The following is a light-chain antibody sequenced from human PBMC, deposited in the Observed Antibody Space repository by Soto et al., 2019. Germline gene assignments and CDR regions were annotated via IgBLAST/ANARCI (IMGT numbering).Light chain of an antibody. V-gene: IGKV3-20*01. CDR3: QQFGSSPLT. CDR2: GTS. J-gene: IGKJ1*01. CDR1: QSVGSTY. Sequence: EIVLTQSPGTLSLSPGERATLSCRASQSVGSTYLAWYQQRPGQAPRLLIYGTSRRATGIPDRFSGSGSGTDFALTISRREPEDFAVYYCQQFGSSPLTFGQGTKVEI.